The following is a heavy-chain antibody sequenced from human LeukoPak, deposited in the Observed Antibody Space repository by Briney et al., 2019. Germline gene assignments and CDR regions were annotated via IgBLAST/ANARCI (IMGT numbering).Heavy chain of an antibody. CDR1: GFSFSSYG. D-gene: IGHD3-9*01. CDR2: IRYDGSKK. Sequence: GSLRLSCAASGFSFSSYGMHSVRQAPGKGLEWVAFIRYDGSKKYYADSVKGRFTISRDNAKNSLYLQMNSLRAEDTALYYCAKDQGPSDKGAFDIWGQGTMVTVSS. J-gene: IGHJ3*02. V-gene: IGHV3-30*02. CDR3: AKDQGPSDKGAFDI.